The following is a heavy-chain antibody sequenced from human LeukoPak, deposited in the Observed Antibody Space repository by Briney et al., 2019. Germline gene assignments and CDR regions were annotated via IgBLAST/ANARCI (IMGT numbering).Heavy chain of an antibody. Sequence: QAGGSLRLSCAASGFTFSSYGMHWVRRAPGKGLEWVAVIWYDGSNKYYADSVKGRFTISRDNSKNTLYLQMNSLTAADMAVYYCASPNGVSIDYWGQGILVTVSS. CDR1: GFTFSSYG. CDR2: IWYDGSNK. J-gene: IGHJ4*02. V-gene: IGHV3-33*01. D-gene: IGHD3-10*01. CDR3: ASPNGVSIDY.